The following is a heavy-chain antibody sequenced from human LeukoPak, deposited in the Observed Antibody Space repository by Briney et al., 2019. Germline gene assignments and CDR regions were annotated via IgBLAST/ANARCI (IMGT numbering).Heavy chain of an antibody. J-gene: IGHJ4*02. D-gene: IGHD6-13*01. Sequence: SVKVSCKASGGTFSSYAISWVRQAPGQGLEWMGGIIPIFGTANYAQKFQGRVTITADEATSTAYMELSSLIVEDTPVFYCWRDLAAAGRGFLDFWGQGTLVTVSS. V-gene: IGHV1-69*13. CDR1: GGTFSSYA. CDR2: IIPIFGTA. CDR3: WRDLAAAGRGFLDF.